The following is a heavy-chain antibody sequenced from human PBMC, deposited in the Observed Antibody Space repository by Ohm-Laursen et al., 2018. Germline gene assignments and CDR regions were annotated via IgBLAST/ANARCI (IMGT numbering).Heavy chain of an antibody. CDR2: ISSSSSYI. CDR3: ARDPTFHAFDI. J-gene: IGHJ3*02. D-gene: IGHD2/OR15-2a*01. CDR1: GFTFSSYW. V-gene: IGHV3-21*01. Sequence: SLRLSCAASGFTFSSYWMSWVRQAPGKGLEWVSSISSSSSYIYYADSVKGRFTISRDNAKNSLYLQMNSLRAEDTAVYFCARDPTFHAFDIWGQGTMVTVSS.